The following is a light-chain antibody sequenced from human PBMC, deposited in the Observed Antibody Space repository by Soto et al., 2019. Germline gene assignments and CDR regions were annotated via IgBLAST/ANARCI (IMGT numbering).Light chain of an antibody. CDR3: GSHTSGSTRV. Sequence: QSALTQPASVSGSPGQSIAISCTGTSSDIGAYDYVSWYQQHPDKAPKLIIYEVTKRPSGVSTRLSGSKSGNTASLTIPGHQAEDEGDYYCGSHTSGSTRVFGTGTKLTVL. V-gene: IGLV2-14*01. CDR2: EVT. J-gene: IGLJ1*01. CDR1: SSDIGAYDY.